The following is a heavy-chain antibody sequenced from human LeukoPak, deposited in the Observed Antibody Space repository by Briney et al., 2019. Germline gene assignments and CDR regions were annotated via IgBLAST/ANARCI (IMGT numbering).Heavy chain of an antibody. CDR3: ARDRFGLGHPNWFDP. Sequence: SETLSLTCSVTGGSINNKHLYWGWIRQPPGKGLEWIGSIYYSGSTYYNPSLKSRVTISVDRSKNQFSLKLSSVTAADTAVYYCARDRFGLGHPNWFDPWGQGTLVTVSS. J-gene: IGHJ5*02. CDR1: GGSINNKHLY. V-gene: IGHV4-39*07. CDR2: IYYSGST. D-gene: IGHD3-10*01.